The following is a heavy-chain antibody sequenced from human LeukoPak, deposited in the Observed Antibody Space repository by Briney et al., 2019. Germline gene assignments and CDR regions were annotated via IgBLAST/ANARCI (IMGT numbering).Heavy chain of an antibody. CDR1: GFTFSSYA. D-gene: IGHD3-3*01. CDR3: AKDTIFGVGNPFDP. CDR2: ISGSGGST. V-gene: IGHV3-23*01. Sequence: PGGSLRLSCAASGFTFSSYAMSWVRQAPGKGLEWVSAISGSGGSTYYADSVKGRFTISRDNSKNTLYLQMNSLRAEDTAVYYRAKDTIFGVGNPFDPWGQGTLVTVSS. J-gene: IGHJ5*02.